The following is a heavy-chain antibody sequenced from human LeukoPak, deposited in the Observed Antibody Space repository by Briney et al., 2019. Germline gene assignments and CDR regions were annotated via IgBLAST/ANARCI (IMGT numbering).Heavy chain of an antibody. Sequence: SVEVSCTASGGTFSSYAISWVRQAPGQGLEWMGRIIPILGIANYAQKFQGRVTITADKSTSTAYMELSSLRSEDTAVYYCARDPGYGMDVWGQGTTVTVSS. CDR2: IIPILGIA. CDR1: GGTFSSYA. V-gene: IGHV1-69*04. J-gene: IGHJ6*02. CDR3: ARDPGYGMDV.